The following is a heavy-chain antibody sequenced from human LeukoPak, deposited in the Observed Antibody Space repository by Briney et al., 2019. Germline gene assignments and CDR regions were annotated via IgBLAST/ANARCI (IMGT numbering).Heavy chain of an antibody. CDR3: ARGFEDDYGDYGQAFDI. V-gene: IGHV3-53*01. J-gene: IGHJ3*02. Sequence: PGGSLRLSCAASGFTVSSNYMSWVRQAPGKGLEWVSVIYSGGSTYYADSVKGRFTISRDNSKNTLYLQMNSLRAEDTAVYYCARGFEDDYGDYGQAFDIWGQGTMVTVSS. CDR2: IYSGGST. D-gene: IGHD4-17*01. CDR1: GFTVSSNY.